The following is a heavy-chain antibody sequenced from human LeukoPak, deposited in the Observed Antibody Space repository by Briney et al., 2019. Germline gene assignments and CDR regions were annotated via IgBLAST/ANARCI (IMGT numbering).Heavy chain of an antibody. CDR3: ARGPSHGGKYRGFFDH. CDR2: INQSVTT. J-gene: IGHJ4*02. CDR1: GESFSGYY. D-gene: IGHD4-23*01. V-gene: IGHV4-34*01. Sequence: KPSETLSLTCAVYGESFSGYYWSWIRHPPGKGLEWIGEINQSVTTTYSPSLKSRVSISVDPSKTQFSLRLNSVNAADTAVYFCARGPSHGGKYRGFFDHWGQGTLVTVSS.